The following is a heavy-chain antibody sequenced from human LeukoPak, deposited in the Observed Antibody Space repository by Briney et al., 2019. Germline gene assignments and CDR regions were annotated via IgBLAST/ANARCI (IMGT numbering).Heavy chain of an antibody. D-gene: IGHD6-19*01. CDR1: GFTFSSQN. CDR3: VKNGWLDY. CDR2: ISTSGDST. Sequence: GGSLRLPCAASGFTFSSQNMNWARQAPGKGLEWVAYISTSGDSTKYADSVEGRFTISRDNVENSLYLLMNSLRVDDTAVYYCVKNGWLDYWGQGIVVTVSS. J-gene: IGHJ4*02. V-gene: IGHV3-21*01.